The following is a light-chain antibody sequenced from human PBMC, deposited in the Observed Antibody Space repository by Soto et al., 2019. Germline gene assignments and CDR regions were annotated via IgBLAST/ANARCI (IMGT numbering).Light chain of an antibody. J-gene: IGLJ3*02. CDR2: ANS. V-gene: IGLV1-40*01. Sequence: QSVLTQPPSVSGAPGQRVTISCTGSNSNIGAGYDVHWYQQLPGTAPKLLIYANSNRPSGVPDRFSGSKSGTSASLAITGLQAEDEADYYCQSYDTSLSARAFGGGTQLTVL. CDR1: NSNIGAGYD. CDR3: QSYDTSLSARA.